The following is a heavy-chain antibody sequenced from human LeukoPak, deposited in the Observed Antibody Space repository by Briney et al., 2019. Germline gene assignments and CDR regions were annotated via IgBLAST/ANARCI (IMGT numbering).Heavy chain of an antibody. CDR1: GFTFSDYW. D-gene: IGHD3-22*01. CDR2: ISGSGGST. V-gene: IGHV3-23*01. CDR3: AKVSSSGYSYYFDY. Sequence: GGSLRLSCAASGFTFSDYWIHWVRQAPGKGLEWVSAISGSGGSTYYADSVKGRFTISRDNSKNTLYLQMNSLRAEDTAVYYCAKVSSSGYSYYFDYWGQGTLVTVSS. J-gene: IGHJ4*02.